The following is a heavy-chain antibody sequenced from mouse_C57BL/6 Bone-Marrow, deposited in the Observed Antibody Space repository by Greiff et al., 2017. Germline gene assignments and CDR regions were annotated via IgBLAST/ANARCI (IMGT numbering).Heavy chain of an antibody. CDR1: GFSLSTSGMG. D-gene: IGHD1-1*01. J-gene: IGHJ2*01. CDR2: IYWDDDK. CDR3: ARRDYGSSYNYFDY. Sequence: QVTLNVSGPGILQSSQTLSLTCSFSGFSLSTSGMGVSWIRQPSGKGLEWLAHIYWDDDKRYNPSLKSRLTISKDTSRNQVFLKITSVDTADTATYYCARRDYGSSYNYFDYWGQGTTLTVSS. V-gene: IGHV8-12*01.